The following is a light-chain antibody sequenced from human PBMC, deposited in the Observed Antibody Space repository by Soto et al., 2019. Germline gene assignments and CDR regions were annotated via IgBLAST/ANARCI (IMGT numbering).Light chain of an antibody. CDR2: DVT. Sequence: QSVLTQPASVSGSPGQSITISCTGTSSDVGGYNSVSWYRQDPGKAPKLIIYDVTYRPSGVSNRFSGSKSGNTASLTISGLQSEDEADHHCSSFTSSITYVFGTGNKV. J-gene: IGLJ1*01. V-gene: IGLV2-14*01. CDR3: SSFTSSITYV. CDR1: SSDVGGYNS.